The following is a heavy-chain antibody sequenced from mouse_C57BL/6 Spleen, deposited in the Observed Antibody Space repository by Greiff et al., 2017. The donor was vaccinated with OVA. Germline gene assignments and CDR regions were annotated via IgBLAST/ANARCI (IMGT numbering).Heavy chain of an antibody. Sequence: QVQLKESGPELVKPGASVKISCKASGYAFSSSWMNWVKQRPGKGLEWIGRIYPGDGDTNYNGKFKGKATLTADKSSSTAYMQLSSLTSEDSAVYFCARLITTVVYFDYWGQGTTLTVSS. V-gene: IGHV1-82*01. D-gene: IGHD1-1*01. CDR2: IYPGDGDT. CDR3: ARLITTVVYFDY. CDR1: GYAFSSSW. J-gene: IGHJ2*01.